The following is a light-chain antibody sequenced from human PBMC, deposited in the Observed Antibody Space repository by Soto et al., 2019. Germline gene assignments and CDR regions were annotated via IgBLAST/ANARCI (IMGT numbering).Light chain of an antibody. J-gene: IGKJ2*01. CDR1: QSVSSSS. CDR3: QLYGSSPPYI. Sequence: EIVLTQSPGTVSLSPGERATLSCRASQSVSSSSLAWYQQRPGQAPRLLIFTASSRATGTPDRFSGSGSGTDFTLTISRQEPEDFAVYYCQLYGSSPPYIFGPGTKVDIK. V-gene: IGKV3-20*01. CDR2: TAS.